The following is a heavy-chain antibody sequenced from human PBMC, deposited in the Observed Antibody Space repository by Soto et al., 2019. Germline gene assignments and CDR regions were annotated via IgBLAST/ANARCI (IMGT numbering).Heavy chain of an antibody. CDR1: GYIFTSHG. V-gene: IGHV3-33*01. CDR3: ARGSPPDY. Sequence: QVQLVESGGGVVQPGRSLRLSCAASGYIFTSHGMHWVRQAPGKGLEWVAVIWHDGSNKYYADSVKGRFTISRDNSKKMLYLQMNSLRVEDTAVYYCARGSPPDYWGQGTLVTVSS. CDR2: IWHDGSNK. J-gene: IGHJ4*02.